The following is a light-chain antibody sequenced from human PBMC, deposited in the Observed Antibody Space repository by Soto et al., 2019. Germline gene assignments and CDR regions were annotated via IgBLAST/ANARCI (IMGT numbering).Light chain of an antibody. CDR1: SSDVGGYNY. J-gene: IGLJ3*02. CDR2: DVS. V-gene: IGLV2-14*01. CDR3: SSYTSSSTWV. Sequence: QAALTQPASVSGSPGQSITISCTGTSSDVGGYNYVSWYQQHPGKAPKLMIYDVSNRPSGVSNRFFCSKSGNTAALTISGLKAEDEADYYCSSYTSSSTWVFGGGTKVTVL.